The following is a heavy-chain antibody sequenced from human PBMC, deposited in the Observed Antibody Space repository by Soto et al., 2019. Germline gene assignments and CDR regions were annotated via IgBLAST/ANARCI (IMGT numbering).Heavy chain of an antibody. V-gene: IGHV3-21*02. CDR3: ARLRSDAFDI. D-gene: IGHD4-17*01. J-gene: IGHJ3*02. Sequence: EVQLVESGGRLVKPGESLRLSCVASGFTFSYCTMNWVRQAPGKGLEWVSAISSSSSHKYSADSVRGRFTFSRDNANNSLYLQMNNLRVEDTAIYYCARLRSDAFDIWGQGTLVTVSS. CDR2: ISSSSSHK. CDR1: GFTFSYCT.